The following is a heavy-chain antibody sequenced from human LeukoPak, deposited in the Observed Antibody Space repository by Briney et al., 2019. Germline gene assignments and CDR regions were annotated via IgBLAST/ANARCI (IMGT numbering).Heavy chain of an antibody. V-gene: IGHV1-69*05. CDR1: GGTFSSYA. D-gene: IGHD5-18*01. Sequence: SVKVSCKASGGTFSSYAISWVRQAPGQGLEWMEGIIPIFGTANYAQKFQGRVTITTDESTSTAYMELSSLRSEDTAVYCCARADTAMVSYIPPDYYYYYMDVWGKGTTVTVSS. J-gene: IGHJ6*03. CDR3: ARADTAMVSYIPPDYYYYYMDV. CDR2: IIPIFGTA.